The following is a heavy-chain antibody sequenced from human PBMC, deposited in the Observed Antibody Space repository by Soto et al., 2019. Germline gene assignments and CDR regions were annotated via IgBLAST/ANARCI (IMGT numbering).Heavy chain of an antibody. Sequence: GGSLRLSCAASGFTFDDYGMSWVRQAPGKGLEWVSGINWNGGSTGYEDSVKGRFTISRDNAKNSLYLQMNSLRAEDTALYYCARLYSSGWYGPGRYWGQGTLVTVSS. J-gene: IGHJ4*02. CDR2: INWNGGST. CDR3: ARLYSSGWYGPGRY. CDR1: GFTFDDYG. D-gene: IGHD6-19*01. V-gene: IGHV3-20*04.